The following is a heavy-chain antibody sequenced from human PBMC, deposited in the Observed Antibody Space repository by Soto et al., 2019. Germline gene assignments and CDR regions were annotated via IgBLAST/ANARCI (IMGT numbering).Heavy chain of an antibody. CDR2: ISSVSSYI. Sequence: ESGGGLVKPWGSLRLSCTASGFTFSDYRMDWVRQAPGKGLEWVSSISSVSSYIFYADSVKGRFTISRDNAKNSVYLQMRSLGAEDTAVYYCVRVDFSPGNDFYYYMDVWGKGTAVIVSS. D-gene: IGHD3-3*01. V-gene: IGHV3-21*01. J-gene: IGHJ6*03. CDR3: VRVDFSPGNDFYYYMDV. CDR1: GFTFSDYR.